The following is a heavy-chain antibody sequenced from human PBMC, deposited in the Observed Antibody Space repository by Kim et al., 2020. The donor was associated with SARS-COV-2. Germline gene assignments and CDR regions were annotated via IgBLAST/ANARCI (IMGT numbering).Heavy chain of an antibody. V-gene: IGHV3-15*01. D-gene: IGHD4-17*01. CDR2: IKSKTDGGTT. J-gene: IGHJ6*02. CDR3: TTPIYGDYGAAYYYYGMDV. Sequence: GGSLRLSCAASGFTFSNAWMSWVRQAPGKGLEWVGRIKSKTDGGTTDYAAPVKGRFTISRDDSKNTLYLQMNSLKTEDTAVYYCTTPIYGDYGAAYYYYGMDVWGQGTTVTVSS. CDR1: GFTFSNAW.